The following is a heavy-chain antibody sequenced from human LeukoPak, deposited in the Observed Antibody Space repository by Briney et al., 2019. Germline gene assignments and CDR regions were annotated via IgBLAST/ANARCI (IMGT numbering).Heavy chain of an antibody. V-gene: IGHV4-30-2*01. D-gene: IGHD3-9*01. CDR3: ARVGPLRYSFDY. Sequence: PSQTLSLTCAVSGGSISSGGYSWSWIRQPPGKGLEWIGYIYHSGSTYYNPSLKSRVTISVDRSKNQFSLKLSSVTAAGTAVYYCARVGPLRYSFDYWGQGTLVTVSS. J-gene: IGHJ4*02. CDR1: GGSISSGGYS. CDR2: IYHSGST.